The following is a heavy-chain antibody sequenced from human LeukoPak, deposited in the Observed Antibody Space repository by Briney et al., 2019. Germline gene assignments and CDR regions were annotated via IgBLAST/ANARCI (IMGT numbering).Heavy chain of an antibody. V-gene: IGHV1-46*01. CDR2: INPSSGST. Sequence: GASVKVSCKASGYTFTSYYMHWVRQAPGQGLEWMGIINPSSGSTSYTQKFQGRVTMTRDTSTSTVYMDLSSLRSEDTAVYYCAKDIGADYYYDSSGYFIWGQGTMVTVSS. CDR3: AKDIGADYYYDSSGYFI. CDR1: GYTFTSYY. D-gene: IGHD3-22*01. J-gene: IGHJ3*02.